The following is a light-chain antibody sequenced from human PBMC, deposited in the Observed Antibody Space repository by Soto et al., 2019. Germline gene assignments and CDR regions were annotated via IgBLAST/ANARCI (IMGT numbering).Light chain of an antibody. CDR2: GAS. V-gene: IGKV3-15*01. J-gene: IGKJ3*01. CDR1: QSVSSN. CDR3: QQYGSSPPVT. Sequence: EIVMTQSPATLSVSPGERATLSCRANQSVSSNLAWYQQKPGQAPRLLISGASTRATGIPDRFSGSGSGTEFTLTISRLEPEDFAVYYCQQYGSSPPVTFGPGTKVDIK.